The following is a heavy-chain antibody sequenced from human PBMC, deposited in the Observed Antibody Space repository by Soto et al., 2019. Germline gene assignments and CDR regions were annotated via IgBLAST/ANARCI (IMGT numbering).Heavy chain of an antibody. J-gene: IGHJ5*02. Sequence: GGSLRLSXAASGFTFSSYSMNWVRQAPGKGLEWVSSISSSSSYIYYADSVKGRFTISRDNAKNSLYLQMNSLRAEDTAVYYCARGSSGWLPNWFDPWGQGTLVTVSS. CDR1: GFTFSSYS. D-gene: IGHD6-19*01. CDR3: ARGSSGWLPNWFDP. V-gene: IGHV3-21*01. CDR2: ISSSSSYI.